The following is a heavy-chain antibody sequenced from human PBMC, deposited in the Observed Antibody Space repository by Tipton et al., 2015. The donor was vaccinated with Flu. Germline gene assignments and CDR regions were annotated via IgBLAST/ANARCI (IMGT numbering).Heavy chain of an antibody. CDR3: VRLPSFNVAVTDFDS. J-gene: IGHJ4*02. D-gene: IGHD6-19*01. V-gene: IGHV5-51*03. CDR2: ILPGDSRP. Sequence: VQLVQSGAEVKKPGQSLKISCKASGYTFSNDWIGWVRQMPGKGLEWMGIILPGDSRPTYSPSFQGQVTISVDKSFNTAYLQWNSLKASDTAVYYCVRLPSFNVAVTDFDSWGQGTLVTVSS. CDR1: GYTFSNDW.